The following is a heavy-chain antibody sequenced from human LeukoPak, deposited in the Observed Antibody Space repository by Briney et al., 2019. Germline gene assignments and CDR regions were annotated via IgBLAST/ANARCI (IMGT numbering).Heavy chain of an antibody. J-gene: IGHJ3*01. CDR1: GFTFSSFS. Sequence: GGSLRLSCAASGFTFSSFSMNWVRQAPGKGLEWVSYISRDSGVTYYADSVRGRFTISRDNAQNSLSLQMSSLRPEDTAIYYCARDQDLAFDVWGQGTMVTVSS. V-gene: IGHV3-48*01. CDR2: ISRDSGVT. CDR3: ARDQDLAFDV.